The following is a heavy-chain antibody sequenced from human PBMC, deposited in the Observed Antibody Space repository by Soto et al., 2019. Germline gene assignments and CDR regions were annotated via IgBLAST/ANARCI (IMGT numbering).Heavy chain of an antibody. CDR2: MNPNSGNT. CDR1: GYTFTSYD. Sequence: ASVKVSCKASGYTFTSYDINWVRQATGQGLEWMGWMNPNSGNTCYAQKFQGRVTMTRNTSISTAYMELSSLRSEDTAVYYCARGYCSSTSCYSWSPLYYYYYYGMDVWGQGTTVTVSS. CDR3: ARGYCSSTSCYSWSPLYYYYYYGMDV. J-gene: IGHJ6*02. D-gene: IGHD2-2*02. V-gene: IGHV1-8*01.